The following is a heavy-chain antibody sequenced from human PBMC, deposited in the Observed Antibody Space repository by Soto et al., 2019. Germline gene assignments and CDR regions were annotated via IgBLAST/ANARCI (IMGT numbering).Heavy chain of an antibody. CDR2: ISAIGGT. CDR1: AGPTTPYH. J-gene: IGHJ5*02. V-gene: IGHV4-4*07. CDR3: AKGAGPPWFDP. Sequence: QVQLQESGPGLVKPSETLSLTCTVSAGPTTPYHWSWIRQPAGKGLEWIGRISAIGGTNYNPSLGSRVTLSLDTSKNQFSLILTSVTAADTAVYYCAKGAGPPWFDPWGQGILVTVSS.